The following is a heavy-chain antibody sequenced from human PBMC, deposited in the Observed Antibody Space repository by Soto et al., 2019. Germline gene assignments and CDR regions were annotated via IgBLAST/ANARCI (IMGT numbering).Heavy chain of an antibody. CDR3: ARDLGGRDV. CDR2: ISSSGSAI. J-gene: IGHJ6*02. V-gene: IGHV3-48*03. CDR1: GFTFNGHE. Sequence: PGGSLRLSCAASGFTFNGHEMTWVRQAPGKGLEWVSYISSSGSAIYYADSVKGRFTISRDNAKNSLYLQMNSLRAEDTAVYYCARDLGGRDVWGQGTTVTVSS.